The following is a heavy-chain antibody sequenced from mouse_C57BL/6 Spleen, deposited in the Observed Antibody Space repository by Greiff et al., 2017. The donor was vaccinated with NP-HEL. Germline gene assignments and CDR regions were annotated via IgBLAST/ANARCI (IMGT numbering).Heavy chain of an antibody. CDR1: GYTFTNYW. Sequence: LQQSGAELVRPGTSVKMSCKASGYTFTNYWIGWAKQRPGHGLEWIGDIYPGGGYTNYNEKFKGKATLTADKSSSTAYMQFSSLTSEDSAIYYCARLDLYAMDYWGQGTSVTVSS. J-gene: IGHJ4*01. CDR2: IYPGGGYT. V-gene: IGHV1-63*01. CDR3: ARLDLYAMDY.